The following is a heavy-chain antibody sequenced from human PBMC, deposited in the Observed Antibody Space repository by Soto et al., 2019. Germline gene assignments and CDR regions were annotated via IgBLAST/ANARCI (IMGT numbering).Heavy chain of an antibody. Sequence: EVQLVESGGGLVQPGGSLRLSCAASGFTFSSYSMNWVRQAPGKGLEWVSSISSSSSYMYYADSVKGRFTISRDNAKNSLYLQMNSLRAEDTAVYYCARDNWFDPWGQGTLVTVSS. CDR3: ARDNWFDP. CDR1: GFTFSSYS. CDR2: ISSSSSYM. V-gene: IGHV3-21*01. J-gene: IGHJ5*02.